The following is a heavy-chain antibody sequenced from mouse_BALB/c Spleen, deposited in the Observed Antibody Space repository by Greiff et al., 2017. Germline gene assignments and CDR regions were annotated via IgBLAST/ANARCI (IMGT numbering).Heavy chain of an antibody. CDR3: TSYYGNDYAMDY. D-gene: IGHD2-10*01. V-gene: IGHV1-5*01. Sequence: VQLQQSGTVLARPGASVKMSCTASGYTFTSYWMHWVKQRPGQGLEWIGAIYPGNSDTSYNQKFKGKAKLTAVTSTSTAYMELSSLTNEDSAVYYCTSYYGNDYAMDYWGQGTSVTVSS. J-gene: IGHJ4*01. CDR2: IYPGNSDT. CDR1: GYTFTSYW.